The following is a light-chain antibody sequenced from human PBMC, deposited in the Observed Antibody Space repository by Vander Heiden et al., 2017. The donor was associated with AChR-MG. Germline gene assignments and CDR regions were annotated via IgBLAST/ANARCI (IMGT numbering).Light chain of an antibody. CDR2: AAS. J-gene: IGKJ1*01. CDR1: QGIRND. V-gene: IGKV1-6*01. Sequence: AIQMTQSPSSLSASVGDRVTLTCRASQGIRNDLGWFQQKPGKAPKLLIYAASSLLSGVPSRFSGSGSGTHFTLTIISLQPEDFATYYCLQDYNYPWTFGQGTKVEIK. CDR3: LQDYNYPWT.